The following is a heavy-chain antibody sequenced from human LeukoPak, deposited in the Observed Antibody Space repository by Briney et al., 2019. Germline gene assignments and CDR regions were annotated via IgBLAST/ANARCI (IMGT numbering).Heavy chain of an antibody. Sequence: QAGGSLRLSCSGSGFTLSSYAMHWVRQAPGKGLEWVSYISSSSSPIYYADSVKGRFTISRDNAKNSLYLQMNSLRAEDTAVYYCARYHDSMFPSLAYWGQGTLVTVSS. CDR2: ISSSSSPI. D-gene: IGHD2-2*01. J-gene: IGHJ4*02. CDR3: ARYHDSMFPSLAY. CDR1: GFTLSSYA. V-gene: IGHV3-48*04.